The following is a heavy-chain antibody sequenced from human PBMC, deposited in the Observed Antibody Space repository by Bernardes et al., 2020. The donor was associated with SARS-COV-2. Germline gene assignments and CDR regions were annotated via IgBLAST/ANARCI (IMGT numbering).Heavy chain of an antibody. CDR1: GGSFSGYY. CDR3: ARVRYSSSSPPFDY. V-gene: IGHV4-34*01. D-gene: IGHD6-6*01. Sequence: SETLSLTCAVYGGSFSGYYWSWIRQPPGKGLEWIGEINHSGSTNYNPSLKSRVTISVDTSKNQFSLKLSSVTAADTAVYYCARVRYSSSSPPFDYWGQGTLVTVSS. J-gene: IGHJ4*02. CDR2: INHSGST.